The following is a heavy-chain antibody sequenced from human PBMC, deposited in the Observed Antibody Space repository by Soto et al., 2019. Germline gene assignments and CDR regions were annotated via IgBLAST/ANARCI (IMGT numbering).Heavy chain of an antibody. J-gene: IGHJ4*02. V-gene: IGHV3-30*18. Sequence: QVQLVEYGGGVVQPGRSLRLSCAASGFTFSSYGMHWVRQAPGKGLEWVAVISYDGSNKYYADSVKGRFTISRDNSKNTLYMQMNSLRAEDTAVYYCAKQRIMITFGGVIATTRFDYGGQGTLVTVSS. CDR1: GFTFSSYG. CDR2: ISYDGSNK. D-gene: IGHD3-16*02. CDR3: AKQRIMITFGGVIATTRFDY.